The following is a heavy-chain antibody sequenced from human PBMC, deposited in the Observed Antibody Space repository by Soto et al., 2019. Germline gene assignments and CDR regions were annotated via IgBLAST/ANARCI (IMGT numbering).Heavy chain of an antibody. CDR1: GYSFTSYW. CDR3: ASPGNWNDAPSRGYYYGMDV. J-gene: IGHJ6*02. Sequence: PGESLKISCKGSGYSFTSYWISWVRQMPGKGLEWMGRIDPSDSYTNYSPSFQGHVTISADKSISTAYLQWSSLKASDTAMYYCASPGNWNDAPSRGYYYGMDVWGQATTVTVAS. V-gene: IGHV5-10-1*01. D-gene: IGHD1-1*01. CDR2: IDPSDSYT.